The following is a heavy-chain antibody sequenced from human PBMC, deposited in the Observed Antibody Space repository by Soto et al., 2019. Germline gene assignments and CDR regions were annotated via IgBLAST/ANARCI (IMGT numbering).Heavy chain of an antibody. CDR3: ARGYHYVWGSYRPPLSHYRMDV. Sequence: GASVKVSCKASGGTFSSYAISWVRQAPGQGLEWMGGIIPIFGTANYAQKFQGRVTITADESTSTAYMELSSLRSEGTAVYYCARGYHYVWGSYRPPLSHYRMDVWGQGTTVTVSS. CDR1: GGTFSSYA. V-gene: IGHV1-69*13. D-gene: IGHD3-16*02. CDR2: IIPIFGTA. J-gene: IGHJ6*02.